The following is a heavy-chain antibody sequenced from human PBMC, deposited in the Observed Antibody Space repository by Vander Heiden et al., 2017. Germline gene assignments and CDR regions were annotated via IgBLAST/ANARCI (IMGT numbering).Heavy chain of an antibody. CDR2: IYYSGST. CDR3: ASIIVVVNHYFDY. D-gene: IGHD2-21*01. J-gene: IGHJ4*02. V-gene: IGHV4-39*01. Sequence: LQLPDSSPGLVEPSATLSLTSTVSGGSISSSSSYWGWIRQPPGKGLEWIGSIYYSGSTYYNPSLKSRVTISVDTSKNQFSLKLSSVTAADTAVYYCASIIVVVNHYFDYWGQGTLVTVSS. CDR1: GGSISSSSSY.